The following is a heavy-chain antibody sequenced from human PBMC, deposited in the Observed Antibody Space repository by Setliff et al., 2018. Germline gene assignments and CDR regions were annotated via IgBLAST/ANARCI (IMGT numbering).Heavy chain of an antibody. CDR1: GYDFFGYW. CDR3: ARLAVRNTVYYYFTDV. D-gene: IGHD2-2*02. J-gene: IGHJ6*03. V-gene: IGHV5-51*01. CDR2: IYPDDSDT. Sequence: PGESLKISCQGLGYDFFGYWIAWVRQVPGKGPEWVGLIYPDDSDTRYSPSFQGQVTIAVDRSRVTAYLQWDSLKASDAATYYCARLAVRNTVYYYFTDVWGKGTSVTVSS.